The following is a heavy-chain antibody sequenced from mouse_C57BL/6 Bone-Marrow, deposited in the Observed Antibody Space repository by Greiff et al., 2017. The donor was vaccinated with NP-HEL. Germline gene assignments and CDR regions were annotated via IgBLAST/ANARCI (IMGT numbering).Heavy chain of an antibody. Sequence: QVQLPQSDAELVKPGASVTISCKVSGYTFPDLPIPWMKQRPDKGLEWIGYIYPRDGSTKYNEKFKGKAPLTADKSSSTAYMQLNSLTSEDSAVYFCARSHYDYDYWGQGTTLTVSS. CDR2: IYPRDGST. J-gene: IGHJ2*01. CDR3: ARSHYDYDY. D-gene: IGHD2-4*01. CDR1: GYTFPDLP. V-gene: IGHV1-78*01.